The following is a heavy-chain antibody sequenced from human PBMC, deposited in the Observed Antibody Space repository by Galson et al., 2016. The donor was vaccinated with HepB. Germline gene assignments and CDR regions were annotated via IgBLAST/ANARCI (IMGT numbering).Heavy chain of an antibody. CDR2: VSSSGNSI. V-gene: IGHV3-11*01. D-gene: IGHD5-12*01. J-gene: IGHJ6*02. Sequence: SLRLSCAASGFTFSDYYMSWIRQAPGEALQWVSYVSSSGNSIYYADSVKGRFTISRDNAKNSLYLQLNSLRAEDTAVYFSARFQEGGYDSTSYYYYGFDVWGQGTTVTVSS. CDR1: GFTFSDYY. CDR3: ARFQEGGYDSTSYYYYGFDV.